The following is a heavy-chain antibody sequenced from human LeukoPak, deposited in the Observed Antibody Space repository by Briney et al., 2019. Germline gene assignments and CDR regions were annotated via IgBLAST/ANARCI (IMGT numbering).Heavy chain of an antibody. D-gene: IGHD3-3*01. J-gene: IGHJ4*02. Sequence: PSGTLSLTCAVSGGSISSSNWWSWVRQPPGKGLEWIGEIYHSGSTNYNPSLKSRVTISVDTSKNQFSLKLSSVTAADTAVYYCASLHYDFWSGPPWDWIDYWGQGTLVTVSS. CDR1: GGSISSSNW. CDR3: ASLHYDFWSGPPWDWIDY. V-gene: IGHV4-4*02. CDR2: IYHSGST.